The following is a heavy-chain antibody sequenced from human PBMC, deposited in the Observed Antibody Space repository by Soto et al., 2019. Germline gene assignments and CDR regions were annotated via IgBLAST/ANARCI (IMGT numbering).Heavy chain of an antibody. CDR1: GFTFSSYA. D-gene: IGHD1-1*01. V-gene: IGHV3-30-3*01. CDR2: ISYDGSNK. J-gene: IGHJ4*02. Sequence: QVQLVESGGGVVQPGRSLRLSCAASGFTFSSYAMHWVRQAPGKGLEWVAVISYDGSNKYYADSVKGRFTISRDNSRNTLYLQMNSLIAEDTAVYYGAKVSGRGPTTSFDYWGQGTLVTVFS. CDR3: AKVSGRGPTTSFDY.